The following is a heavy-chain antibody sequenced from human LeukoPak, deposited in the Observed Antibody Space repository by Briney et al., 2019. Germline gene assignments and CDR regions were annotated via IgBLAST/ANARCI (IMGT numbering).Heavy chain of an antibody. D-gene: IGHD3-3*01. CDR1: GGSITSIN. V-gene: IGHV3-48*01. Sequence: PSETLSLTCTVSGGSITSINWWNWVRQAPGEGLEWVSYISSSSSTIYYADSVKGRFTISRDNAKNSLYLQMNSLRAEDTAVYYCASLDFWSGYSGGYWGQGTLVTVSS. J-gene: IGHJ4*02. CDR2: ISSSSSTI. CDR3: ASLDFWSGYSGGY.